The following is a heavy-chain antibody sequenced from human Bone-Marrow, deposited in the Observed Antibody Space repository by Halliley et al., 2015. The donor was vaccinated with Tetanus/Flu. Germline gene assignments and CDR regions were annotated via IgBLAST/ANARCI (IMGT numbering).Heavy chain of an antibody. CDR2: IYPDDSDT. V-gene: IGHV5-51*01. CDR1: GYTFAKHW. D-gene: IGHD6-19*01. J-gene: IGHJ3*02. CDR3: ARQGAVSDAFDI. Sequence: QLVQSGAEVKTPGESLRISCKGSGYTFAKHWIAWVRQMPGRGLEWMGFIYPDDSDTTYSPSFEGQVTISADKSISTAFLQWSNLRASDTAKYYCARQGAVSDAFDIWGQGTLVTVSS.